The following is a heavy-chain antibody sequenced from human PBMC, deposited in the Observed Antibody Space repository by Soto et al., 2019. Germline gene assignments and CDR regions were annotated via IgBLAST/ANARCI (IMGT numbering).Heavy chain of an antibody. CDR3: AGDYEYQSLEIAAVDI. J-gene: IGHJ3*02. CDR1: GGAFSRYA. V-gene: IGHV1-69*01. Sequence: QVLLVQSGAEVQKPGSSVKVSCKASGGAFSRYAISWVRQAPGQGVEWVGGIFPMYGTPVYAKKLQGRVTLTADGATTTAYKELSGLIYEDTAFYYCAGDYEYQSLEIAAVDIWGQGTMVTVSS. D-gene: IGHD1-1*01. CDR2: IFPMYGTP.